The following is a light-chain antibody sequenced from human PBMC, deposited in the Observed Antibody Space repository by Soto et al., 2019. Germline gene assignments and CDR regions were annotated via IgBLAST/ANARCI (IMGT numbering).Light chain of an antibody. J-gene: IGLJ2*01. Sequence: QSVLTQPPSVSGAPGQRVTIPCTGSSSNIGAGYDVYWYQQLPGTAPKLLIYANNNRPSGVPDRFSGSKSGTSASLAITGLQAEDEADYYCQSYDSSLSGYVVFGGGTQLTVL. CDR3: QSYDSSLSGYVV. CDR1: SSNIGAGYD. CDR2: ANN. V-gene: IGLV1-40*01.